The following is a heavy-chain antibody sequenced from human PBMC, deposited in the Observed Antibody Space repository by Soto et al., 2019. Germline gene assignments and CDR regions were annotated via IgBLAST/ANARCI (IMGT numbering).Heavy chain of an antibody. Sequence: PGESLKISCKGSGYSFTSYWIGWVRQMPGKGLEWMGIIYPGDSYTRYSPSFQGQVTISADTSVSTAYLQWSSLKASDTAMYYCARHTAAHDYYYYGMDVWGQGTTVTVSS. V-gene: IGHV5-51*01. CDR2: IYPGDSYT. J-gene: IGHJ6*02. CDR3: ARHTAAHDYYYYGMDV. CDR1: GYSFTSYW. D-gene: IGHD6-6*01.